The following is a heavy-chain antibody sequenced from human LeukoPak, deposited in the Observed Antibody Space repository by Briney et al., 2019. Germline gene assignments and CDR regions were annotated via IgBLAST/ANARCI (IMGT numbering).Heavy chain of an antibody. Sequence: GASVKVSCKVSGASLSETSILWVRQAPGQWLEWMGGFDPEDGESIFAQSFQGRFSMTEDTSTDTAYMELRSLRLQDTAVYYCATADKWEPLDYWGQGTLVTVSS. V-gene: IGHV1-24*01. J-gene: IGHJ4*02. CDR2: FDPEDGES. CDR3: ATADKWEPLDY. D-gene: IGHD1-26*01. CDR1: GASLSETS.